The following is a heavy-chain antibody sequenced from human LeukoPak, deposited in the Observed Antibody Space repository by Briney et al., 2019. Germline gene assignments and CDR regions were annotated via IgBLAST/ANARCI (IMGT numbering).Heavy chain of an antibody. CDR1: GFTFSSYA. CDR2: ISYDGSNK. Sequence: PRRSLRLSCAASGFTFSSYAMHWVRQAPGKGLEWVAVISYDGSNKYYADSVKGRFTISRDNSKNTLYLQMNSLRAEDTAVYYCARAANAFDIWGQGTMVTVSS. V-gene: IGHV3-30*04. CDR3: ARAANAFDI. J-gene: IGHJ3*02.